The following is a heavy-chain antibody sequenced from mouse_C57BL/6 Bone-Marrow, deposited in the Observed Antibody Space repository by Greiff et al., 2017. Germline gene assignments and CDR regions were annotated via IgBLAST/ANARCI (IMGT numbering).Heavy chain of an antibody. D-gene: IGHD4-1*01. V-gene: IGHV1-69*01. Sequence: VQLQQPGAELVMPGASVKLSCKASGYTFTSYWMHWVKQRPGQGLEWIGDIDPSDSYTNYNQKFKGKSTLTVDKSSSTAYMQLSSLTSEDSAVYYCARDWYFDYWGQGTTLTVSS. CDR2: IDPSDSYT. CDR3: ARDWYFDY. CDR1: GYTFTSYW. J-gene: IGHJ2*01.